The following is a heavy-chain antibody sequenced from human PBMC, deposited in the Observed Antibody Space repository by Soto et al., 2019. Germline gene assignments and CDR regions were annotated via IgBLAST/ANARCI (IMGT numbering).Heavy chain of an antibody. CDR1: GLTFSSYS. V-gene: IGHV3-21*01. CDR2: ISSSSSYI. CDR3: AREGAYYYYGMDV. Sequence: PGGSLRLSCAASGLTFSSYSMNWVRQAPGKGLEWVSSISSSSSYIYYADSVKGRFTISRDNAKNSLYLQMNSLRAEDTAVYYCAREGAYYYYGMDVWGQGTTVTVSS. J-gene: IGHJ6*02.